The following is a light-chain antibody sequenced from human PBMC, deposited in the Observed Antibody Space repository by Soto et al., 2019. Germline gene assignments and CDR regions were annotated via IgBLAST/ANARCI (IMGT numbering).Light chain of an antibody. V-gene: IGLV2-23*02. CDR1: SSDVGSYNL. Sequence: HSVLTQPASVSGSPGQSITISCTGTSSDVGSYNLVSWYQQHPGKAPKLMICEVSKRPSGVSNRFSGSKSGNTASLTISGLQAEDEADYYCCPYAGSSTVFGTGTKVTVL. CDR3: CPYAGSSTV. CDR2: EVS. J-gene: IGLJ1*01.